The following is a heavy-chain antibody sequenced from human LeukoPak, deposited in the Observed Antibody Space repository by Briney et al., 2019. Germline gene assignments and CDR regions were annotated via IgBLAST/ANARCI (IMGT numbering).Heavy chain of an antibody. CDR2: IYYSGRT. D-gene: IGHD3-3*01. V-gene: IGHV4-31*03. CDR3: ARDRYDSYPMDV. CDR1: GGSISSSSYY. J-gene: IGHJ6*02. Sequence: SETLSLTCTVSGGSISSSSYYWSWIRQPPGKGLEWIGSIYYSGRTYYNPSLKSRVTISVDTSKNQFSLKLSSVTAADTAVYYCARDRYDSYPMDVWGQGTTVTVSS.